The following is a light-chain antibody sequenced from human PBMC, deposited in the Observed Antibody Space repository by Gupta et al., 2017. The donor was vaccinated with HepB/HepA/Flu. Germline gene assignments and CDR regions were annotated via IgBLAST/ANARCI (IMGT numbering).Light chain of an antibody. V-gene: IGKV1-27*01. CDR3: QKYNSDPGLT. CDR2: AAS. J-gene: IGKJ4*01. CDR1: QGISNY. Sequence: DIQMTQSPSSLSASVGDRVTITCRASQGISNYLAWYQQKPGKVPKLLIYAASTLQSGVPSRFSGSGYGTDFTLTISSLQPEDVATYYCQKYNSDPGLTFGGGTKVEIK.